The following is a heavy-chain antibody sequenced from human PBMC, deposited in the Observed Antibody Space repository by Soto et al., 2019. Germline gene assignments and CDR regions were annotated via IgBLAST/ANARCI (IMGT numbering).Heavy chain of an antibody. CDR1: GGTFSSYA. CDR2: IIPIFGTA. Sequence: GASVKVSCKASGGTFSSYAISWVRQAPGQGLEWMGGIIPIFGTANYAQKFQGRVTITADESTSTAYMELSSLRSEDTAVYYCARLRSNGYYYYGMDVWGQGTTVTVSS. V-gene: IGHV1-69*13. J-gene: IGHJ6*02. D-gene: IGHD4-4*01. CDR3: ARLRSNGYYYYGMDV.